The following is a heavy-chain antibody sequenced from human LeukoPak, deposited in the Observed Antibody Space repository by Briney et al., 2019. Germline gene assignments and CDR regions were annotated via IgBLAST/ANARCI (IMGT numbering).Heavy chain of an antibody. CDR3: ARDTTAYYYYYYMDV. V-gene: IGHV3-30-3*01. Sequence: GGSLRLSCAASGFTFSSYAMHWVRQAPGKGLEWVAVISYDGSNKYYADSVKGRFTISRDNSKNTLYLQMNSLRAEDTAVYYCARDTTAYYYYYYMDVWGKGTTVTVSS. D-gene: IGHD4-11*01. CDR2: ISYDGSNK. J-gene: IGHJ6*03. CDR1: GFTFSSYA.